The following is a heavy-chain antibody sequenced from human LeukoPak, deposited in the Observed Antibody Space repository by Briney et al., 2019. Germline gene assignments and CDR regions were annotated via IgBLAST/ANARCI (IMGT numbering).Heavy chain of an antibody. CDR3: AREYYDFLTGSFSQSFDI. CDR2: IWYDGSNK. J-gene: IGHJ3*02. V-gene: IGHV3-33*08. Sequence: PGGSLRLSCAASGFTFSSYGMHWVRQAPGKGLEWVASIWYDGSNKYYADLVKGRFTISRDNSKNTLCLQMNSLRAEDTAVYYCAREYYDFLTGSFSQSFDIWGQGTMVTVSS. D-gene: IGHD3-9*01. CDR1: GFTFSSYG.